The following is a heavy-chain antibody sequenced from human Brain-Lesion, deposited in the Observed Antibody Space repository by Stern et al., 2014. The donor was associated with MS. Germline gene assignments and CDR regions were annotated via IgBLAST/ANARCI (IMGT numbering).Heavy chain of an antibody. CDR1: GGSIGRSSYY. V-gene: IGHV4-39*02. CDR3: ARGAGVFDS. CDR2: IFYTGST. Sequence: VQLVESGPGLVKPSETLSLTCTVSGGSIGRSSYYWGWIRQPPGKGLEWIGNIFYTGSTFYDPSLKSRVTISGATSTNHFSLRLNSGTAADTAVYYCARGAGVFDSWGQGTLVTVSP. J-gene: IGHJ4*02. D-gene: IGHD6-19*01.